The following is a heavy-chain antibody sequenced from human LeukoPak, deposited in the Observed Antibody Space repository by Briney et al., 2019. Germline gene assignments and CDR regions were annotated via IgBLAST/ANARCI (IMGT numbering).Heavy chain of an antibody. CDR2: ISSSSSYI. D-gene: IGHD3-22*01. Sequence: GGSLRLSCAASGFTFSSYSMNWVRQAPGKGLEWVSSISSSSSYIYYADSVKGRFTISRDNAKNSLYLQMNSLRAEDTAVYYCARIGDYDSSGYYYFSFVAFDIWGQGTMVTVSS. J-gene: IGHJ3*02. V-gene: IGHV3-21*01. CDR3: ARIGDYDSSGYYYFSFVAFDI. CDR1: GFTFSSYS.